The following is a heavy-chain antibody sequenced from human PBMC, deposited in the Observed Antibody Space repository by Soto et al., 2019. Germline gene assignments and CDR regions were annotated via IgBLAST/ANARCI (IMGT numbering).Heavy chain of an antibody. D-gene: IGHD6-25*01. Sequence: QLQLQESGPGLVQPSETLSLTCTVSGGSISSSSDYWGWIRQPPGKGLEWIGSIYYSGSTYYNPSLKSRVTISVDTPKNQFSLKLSSVTAADTAVYFCARPYASSGDSFDYWVQGTLVTVSS. V-gene: IGHV4-39*01. CDR2: IYYSGST. CDR1: GGSISSSSDY. CDR3: ARPYASSGDSFDY. J-gene: IGHJ4*02.